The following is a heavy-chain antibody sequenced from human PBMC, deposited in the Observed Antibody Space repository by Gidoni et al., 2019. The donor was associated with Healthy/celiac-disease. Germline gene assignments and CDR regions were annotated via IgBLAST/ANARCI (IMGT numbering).Heavy chain of an antibody. CDR1: GGSISSRSYY. D-gene: IGHD3-9*01. V-gene: IGHV4-39*07. CDR2: IDYMGST. CDR3: ARDTLTSEMATSYWFDP. Sequence: QLQLQESGPGLVKPSETLSLTCTVSGGSISSRSYYWGWIRPPPGKGLEWIGSIDYMGSTYYNPALKSRVTISVDTSKNQFSLKLSSVTAADTAVYYCARDTLTSEMATSYWFDPWGQGTLVTVSS. J-gene: IGHJ5*02.